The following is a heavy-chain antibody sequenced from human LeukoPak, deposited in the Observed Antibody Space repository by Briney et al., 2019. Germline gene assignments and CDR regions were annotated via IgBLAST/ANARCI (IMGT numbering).Heavy chain of an antibody. Sequence: GESLKISCKASGYNFVNNWIGWVRQKPGKGLEWMGIVNPPDSESRYSPSFQGQVTISVAKSITTAYLQWRSLEASDAAMYYCASPFGIAAAGNHEAFDIWGQGTMVTVSS. CDR2: VNPPDSES. CDR3: ASPFGIAAAGNHEAFDI. D-gene: IGHD6-13*01. CDR1: GYNFVNNW. V-gene: IGHV5-51*01. J-gene: IGHJ3*02.